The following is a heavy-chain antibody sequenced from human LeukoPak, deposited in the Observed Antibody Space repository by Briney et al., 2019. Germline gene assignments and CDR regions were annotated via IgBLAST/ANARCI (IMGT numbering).Heavy chain of an antibody. CDR3: ARGLRMGRFDY. V-gene: IGHV4-34*01. J-gene: IGHJ4*02. CDR2: INHSGSI. CDR1: GGSFSAYC. D-gene: IGHD2-8*01. Sequence: SEALSLTCAVYGGSFSAYCWSWIRQPPGKGLEWIGEINHSGSINYNPSLKSRVTISVDTSKNQFSLKVSSVTAADTAVYYCARGLRMGRFDYWGQGTLVTVSS.